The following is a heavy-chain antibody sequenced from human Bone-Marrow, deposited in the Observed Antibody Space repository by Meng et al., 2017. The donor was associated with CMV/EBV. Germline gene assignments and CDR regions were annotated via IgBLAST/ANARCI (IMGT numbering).Heavy chain of an antibody. V-gene: IGHV4-59*01. Sequence: SETLSLTCTVSGGSISSYYWSWIRQPPGKGLEWIGYIYYSGSTNSNPSLKSRDTISVDTSKNQFSLKLSSVTAADTAVYYCAREIAAGANWFDPWGQGTLVTVSS. J-gene: IGHJ5*02. CDR2: IYYSGST. CDR3: AREIAAGANWFDP. D-gene: IGHD6-13*01. CDR1: GGSISSYY.